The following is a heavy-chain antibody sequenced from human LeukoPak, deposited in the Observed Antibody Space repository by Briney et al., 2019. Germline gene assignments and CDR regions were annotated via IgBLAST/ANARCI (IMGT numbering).Heavy chain of an antibody. V-gene: IGHV1-69*01. J-gene: IGHJ5*02. CDR1: GGTFISYA. Sequence: SAKVSCKASGGTFISYAISWVRQAPGQGLEWMGGIIPIFGTANYAQKFQGRVTITADESASTAYMELSSLRSEDTAVYYCARDRGGYSYGLFDRFDPWGQGTLVTVSS. D-gene: IGHD5-18*01. CDR3: ARDRGGYSYGLFDRFDP. CDR2: IIPIFGTA.